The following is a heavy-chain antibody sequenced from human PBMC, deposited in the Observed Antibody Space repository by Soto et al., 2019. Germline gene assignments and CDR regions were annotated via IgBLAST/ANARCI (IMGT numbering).Heavy chain of an antibody. Sequence: SETLSLTCTVSGGSISSYYWSWIRQPPGKGLEWIGYIYYSGSTNYNPSLKSRVTISVDTSKNQFSLKLSSVTAADTAVYYCARHILAYYYGSGSHGRFDPWGQGTLVTVSS. CDR3: ARHILAYYYGSGSHGRFDP. V-gene: IGHV4-59*08. CDR1: GGSISSYY. J-gene: IGHJ5*02. D-gene: IGHD3-10*01. CDR2: IYYSGST.